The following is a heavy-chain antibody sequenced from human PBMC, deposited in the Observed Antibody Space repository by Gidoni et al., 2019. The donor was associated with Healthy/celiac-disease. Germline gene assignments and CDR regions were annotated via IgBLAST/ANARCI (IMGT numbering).Heavy chain of an antibody. Sequence: EVQLVESGGGLVKPGGSLRLSCAASGFNFSNAWMSWVRQAPGKGLEWVGRIKSKTDGGTTDYAAPVKGRFTISRDDSKNTLYLQMNSLKTEDTAVYYCTTRYSTPEDAFDIWGQGTMVTVSS. V-gene: IGHV3-15*01. CDR2: IKSKTDGGTT. D-gene: IGHD6-13*01. CDR3: TTRYSTPEDAFDI. CDR1: GFNFSNAW. J-gene: IGHJ3*02.